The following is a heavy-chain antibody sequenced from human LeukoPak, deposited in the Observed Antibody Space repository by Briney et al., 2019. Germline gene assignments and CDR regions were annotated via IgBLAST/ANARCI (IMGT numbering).Heavy chain of an antibody. D-gene: IGHD3-10*01. J-gene: IGHJ4*02. V-gene: IGHV3-30*18. Sequence: PGRSLRLSCEASGFTFSNYAMHWVRRAPGKGLEWVALISYDGSTKHYADSVKGRFTISRDNSKNTLSPQINSLRSEDTAAYYCAKDLHYYGPGSSPQYWGQGTLVTVSS. CDR1: GFTFSNYA. CDR2: ISYDGSTK. CDR3: AKDLHYYGPGSSPQY.